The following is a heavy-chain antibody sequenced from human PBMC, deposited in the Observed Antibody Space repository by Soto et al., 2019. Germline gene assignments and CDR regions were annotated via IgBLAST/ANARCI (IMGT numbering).Heavy chain of an antibody. V-gene: IGHV3-30*18. CDR3: AKALRGDFWSGSFLRQHYYYYGMDV. D-gene: IGHD3-3*01. CDR1: GFTFSSYG. CDR2: ISYDGSNK. J-gene: IGHJ6*02. Sequence: QVQLVESGGGVVQPGRSLRLSCAASGFTFSSYGMHWVRQAPGKGLEWVAVISYDGSNKYYADSVKGRFTISRDNSKNTLYXXMXRXXAEDTAVYYCAKALRGDFWSGSFLRQHYYYYGMDVWGQGTTVTVSS.